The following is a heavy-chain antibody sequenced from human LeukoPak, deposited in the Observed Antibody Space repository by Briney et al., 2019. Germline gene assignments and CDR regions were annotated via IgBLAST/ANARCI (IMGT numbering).Heavy chain of an antibody. CDR3: ASGLAGHIVGATDAFHM. J-gene: IGHJ3*02. D-gene: IGHD1-26*01. CDR1: GYAFTSYY. V-gene: IGHV1-46*01. CDR2: INPSGGST. Sequence: PGASVKVSCKASGYAFTSYYMHWVRQAPGQGLEWMGIINPSGGSTSYAQKFQGRVTMTTDTSTTTVYMELRRLRSDDTALYYCASGLAGHIVGATDAFHMWGQGTMVIVSS.